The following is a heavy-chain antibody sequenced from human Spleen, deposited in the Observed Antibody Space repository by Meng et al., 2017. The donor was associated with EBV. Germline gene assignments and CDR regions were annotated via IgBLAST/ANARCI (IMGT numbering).Heavy chain of an antibody. V-gene: IGHV4-30-4*01. J-gene: IGHJ4*02. CDR3: ARDPNGDYAFDS. D-gene: IGHD4-17*01. Sequence: QVQLQESGPGLVKPSQTRSLTCVVSGGSISSGGYYWSWIRQPPGKGLEWIGNIYHSGSTYYNPSLKSRVTISVDTSKNQFSLKLSSVTAADTAVYYCARDPNGDYAFDSWGQGTLVTVSS. CDR1: GGSISSGGYY. CDR2: IYHSGST.